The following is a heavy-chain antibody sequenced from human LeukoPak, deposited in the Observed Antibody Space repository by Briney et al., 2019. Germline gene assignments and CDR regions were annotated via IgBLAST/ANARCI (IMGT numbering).Heavy chain of an antibody. CDR2: IWYDGTNK. CDR1: GFTFSSFG. CDR3: ARVSRGYCSGGSCYLDAFDI. V-gene: IGHV3-33*01. D-gene: IGHD2-15*01. J-gene: IGHJ3*02. Sequence: GGSLRLSCAASGFTFSSFGMHWVRQAPGKGLEWVAVIWYDGTNKYYADSVKGRVTISRDNSKSTLYLQMNSLRAEDTAVYYCARVSRGYCSGGSCYLDAFDIWGRGTMVTVSS.